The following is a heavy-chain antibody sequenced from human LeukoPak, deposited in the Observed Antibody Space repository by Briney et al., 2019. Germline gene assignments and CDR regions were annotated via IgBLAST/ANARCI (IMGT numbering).Heavy chain of an antibody. D-gene: IGHD3-3*01. CDR1: GGSISSSSYY. CDR3: ARGSYYDPPDP. J-gene: IGHJ5*02. CDR2: IYYSGST. Sequence: SETLSLTCTVSGGSISSSSYYWGWIRQPPGKGLEWIGSIYYSGSTYYNPSLKSRVTISVDTSKNQFSLKLSSVTAADTAVYYCARGSYYDPPDPWGQGTLVTVSS. V-gene: IGHV4-39*07.